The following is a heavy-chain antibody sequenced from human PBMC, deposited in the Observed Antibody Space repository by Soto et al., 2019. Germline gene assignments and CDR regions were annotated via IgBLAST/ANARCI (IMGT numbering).Heavy chain of an antibody. J-gene: IGHJ6*02. V-gene: IGHV3-13*01. CDR3: ARELHGGSYGMDV. Sequence: EVPLVESGGGLVQPGGSLRLSCAASGFTFSNYDMHWVRQVTGKGLEWVSGITTAGDTYYAGSVKGRYTISREKAKNSLYLQMNSLSAGDTGVYYCARELHGGSYGMDVWGQGTTVTVSS. CDR2: ITTAGDT. CDR1: GFTFSNYD.